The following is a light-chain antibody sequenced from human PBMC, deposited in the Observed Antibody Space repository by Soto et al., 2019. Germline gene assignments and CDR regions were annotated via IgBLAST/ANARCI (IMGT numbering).Light chain of an antibody. J-gene: IGKJ5*01. Sequence: DIQMTHSPSTLSASVGDRVTITCRASQSISSWLAWYQQKPGKAPKVLIYDASSLESGVPSRFSGSGSGTEFTLTISSLQPDDFATYYCQQYNSYPHTFGQGTRLEI. CDR1: QSISSW. CDR2: DAS. V-gene: IGKV1-5*01. CDR3: QQYNSYPHT.